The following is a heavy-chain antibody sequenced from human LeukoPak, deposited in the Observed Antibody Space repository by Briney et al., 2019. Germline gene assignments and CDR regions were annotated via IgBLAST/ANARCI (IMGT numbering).Heavy chain of an antibody. Sequence: SETLSLTCTVSGGSISSYYWSWIRQPPGKGLEWIGYIYYSGSTNYNPSLKSRVTISVDTSKNQFSLKLSSVTAADTAVYYCARTSRGYSYIFDYWGQGTLVTVSS. CDR2: IYYSGST. D-gene: IGHD5-18*01. CDR3: ARTSRGYSYIFDY. J-gene: IGHJ4*02. V-gene: IGHV4-59*08. CDR1: GGSISSYY.